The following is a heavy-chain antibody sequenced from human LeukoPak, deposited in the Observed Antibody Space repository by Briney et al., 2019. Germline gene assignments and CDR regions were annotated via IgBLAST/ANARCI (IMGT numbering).Heavy chain of an antibody. CDR1: GGSISSYY. CDR3: ARAGNDYDILTGYYSDAFDI. Sequence: SETLSLTCTVSGGSISSYYWSWIRQPPGKGLEWIGYIYYSGSTNYNPSLKSRVTISVDTSKNQFSLKLSSVTAADTAVYYCARAGNDYDILTGYYSDAFDIWGQGTMVTVSS. CDR2: IYYSGST. V-gene: IGHV4-59*01. J-gene: IGHJ3*02. D-gene: IGHD3-9*01.